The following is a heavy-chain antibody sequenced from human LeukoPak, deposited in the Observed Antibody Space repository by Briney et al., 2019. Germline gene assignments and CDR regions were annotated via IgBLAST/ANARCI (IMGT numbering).Heavy chain of an antibody. Sequence: GRSLRFSCAASGFTFSSYAMHWVRQAPGKGLEWVAVISYDGSNKYYADSVKGRFTISRDNSKNTLYLQMNSLRAEDTAVYYCARDDDGTFDYWGQGTLVTVSS. CDR3: ARDDDGTFDY. D-gene: IGHD2/OR15-2a*01. CDR1: GFTFSSYA. J-gene: IGHJ4*02. V-gene: IGHV3-30*04. CDR2: ISYDGSNK.